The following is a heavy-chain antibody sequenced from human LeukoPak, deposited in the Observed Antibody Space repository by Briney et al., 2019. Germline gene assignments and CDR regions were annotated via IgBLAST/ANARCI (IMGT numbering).Heavy chain of an antibody. CDR2: INSDGSST. CDR1: GFTFSRYE. CDR3: ARGEYYYDSSGYYKD. J-gene: IGHJ4*02. Sequence: GGSLRLSCAASGFTFSRYEMNWVRQAPGKGLVWVSCINSDGSSTSYADSVKGRFTISRDNAKNTLYLQMNSLRAEDTAVYYCARGEYYYDSSGYYKDWGQGTLVTVSS. D-gene: IGHD3-22*01. V-gene: IGHV3-74*01.